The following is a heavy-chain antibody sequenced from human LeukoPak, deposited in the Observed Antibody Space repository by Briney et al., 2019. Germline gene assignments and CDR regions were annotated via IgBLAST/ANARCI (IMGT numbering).Heavy chain of an antibody. Sequence: ASVKVSCKASGYTFTNHGITWVRQAPGQGLEWMGWISAHDGNTNYAQKLQGRVTMTTDTSTSIAYMELRSLRSDDTAMYYCARAWIMVTSHLDFWGQGTLVTVSS. CDR3: ARAWIMVTSHLDF. V-gene: IGHV1-18*01. CDR1: GYTFTNHG. CDR2: ISAHDGNT. D-gene: IGHD2-21*02. J-gene: IGHJ4*02.